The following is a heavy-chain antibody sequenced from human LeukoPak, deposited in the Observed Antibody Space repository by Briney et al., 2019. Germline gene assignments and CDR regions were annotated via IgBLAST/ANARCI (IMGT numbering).Heavy chain of an antibody. V-gene: IGHV4-30-4*01. CDR1: GGSTSSGDYY. Sequence: SETLSLTCTVSGGSTSSGDYYWSWIRQPPGKGLEWIGYIYYSGSTYYNPSLKSRVTISVDTSKNQFSLKLSSVTAADTAVYYCARAYYGSGRGMVSYWFDPWGQGTLVTVSS. CDR3: ARAYYGSGRGMVSYWFDP. J-gene: IGHJ5*02. CDR2: IYYSGST. D-gene: IGHD3-10*01.